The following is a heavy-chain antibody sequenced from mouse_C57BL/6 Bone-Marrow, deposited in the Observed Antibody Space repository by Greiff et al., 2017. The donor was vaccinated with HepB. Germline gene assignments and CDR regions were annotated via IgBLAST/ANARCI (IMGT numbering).Heavy chain of an antibody. CDR3: ARIHYYGSEENYFDY. J-gene: IGHJ2*01. CDR1: GFSLTSYA. CDR2: IWTGGGT. V-gene: IGHV2-9-1*01. Sequence: VKVVESGPGLVAPSQSLSITCTVSGFSLTSYAISWVRQPPGKGLEWLGVIWTGGGTNYNSALKSRLSISKDNSKSQVFLKMNSLQTDDTARYYCARIHYYGSEENYFDYWGQGTTLTVSS. D-gene: IGHD1-1*01.